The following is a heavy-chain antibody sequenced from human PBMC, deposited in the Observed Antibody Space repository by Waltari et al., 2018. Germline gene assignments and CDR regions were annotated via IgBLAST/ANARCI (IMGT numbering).Heavy chain of an antibody. CDR2: INPSGGST. J-gene: IGHJ6*02. CDR1: EYTFTSSD. Sequence: QVQLVQSGAEVKKPGASVKISCKTSEYTFTSSDIHWVRQAPGQGLEWMGIINPSGGSTIYAQKFQGRVTMTRDTSTSTVYMELSSLRSEDTAVYYCALDTGALWMDVWGQGTTVIVSS. V-gene: IGHV1-46*01. D-gene: IGHD2-21*01. CDR3: ALDTGALWMDV.